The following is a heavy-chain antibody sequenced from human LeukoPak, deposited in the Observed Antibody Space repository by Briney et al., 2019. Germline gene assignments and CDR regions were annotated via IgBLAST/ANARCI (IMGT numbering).Heavy chain of an antibody. J-gene: IGHJ3*02. Sequence: WFRQPPGKGLEWIGSIYYSGSTYYNPSLKSRVTISVDTSKNQFSLKLSSVTAADTAVYYCARPYDSSGTHDAFDIWGQGTMVTVSS. D-gene: IGHD3-22*01. V-gene: IGHV4-39*01. CDR2: IYYSGST. CDR3: ARPYDSSGTHDAFDI.